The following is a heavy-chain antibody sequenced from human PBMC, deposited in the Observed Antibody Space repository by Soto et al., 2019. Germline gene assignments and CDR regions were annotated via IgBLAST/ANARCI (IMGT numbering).Heavy chain of an antibody. J-gene: IGHJ4*02. CDR1: VDSINSSHW. Sequence: QVQLQESGPGLVKPSGTLSLTCAVSVDSINSSHWWNWVRQPPGKGLAWIGQLSHSVSTNYNPSLTSRVTISVDKSKNHFSLRLTSVTAAATAVYYCAALHFWSGPWTHPGLDYWDQGTRVTVSS. CDR2: LSHSVST. CDR3: AALHFWSGPWTHPGLDY. D-gene: IGHD3-3*02. V-gene: IGHV4-4*02.